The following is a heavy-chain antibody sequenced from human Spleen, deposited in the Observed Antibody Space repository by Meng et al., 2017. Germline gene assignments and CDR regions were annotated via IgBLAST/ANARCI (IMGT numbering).Heavy chain of an antibody. J-gene: IGHJ6*02. CDR1: GGSISSGSYY. CDR2: IYTSGST. D-gene: IGHD2-15*01. V-gene: IGHV4-61*02. Sequence: SETLSLTCSVSGGSISSGSYYWGWIRQPAGKGLEWIGRIYTSGSTNYNPSLNSRVTISVDTSKNQFSLKLSSVTAADTAVYFCARERGDVVVVAAISYYYYYGMDVWGQGTTVTVSS. CDR3: ARERGDVVVVAAISYYYYYGMDV.